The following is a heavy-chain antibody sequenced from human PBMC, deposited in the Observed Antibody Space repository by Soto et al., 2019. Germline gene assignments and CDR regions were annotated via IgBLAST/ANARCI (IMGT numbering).Heavy chain of an antibody. CDR1: GFTFSFCA. D-gene: IGHD3-22*01. Sequence: EVQLLESGGGLVQPGGSLRLSCAASGFTFSFCAMSWVRQAPGKGLEWVSSIRGSGGDTYYADSVRGRFTISRDNSKNTLYLQMTSRRVEDTGVYYCVKGHSDSYYYFDYWGQGPLVTVSS. CDR3: VKGHSDSYYYFDY. J-gene: IGHJ4*02. CDR2: IRGSGGDT. V-gene: IGHV3-23*01.